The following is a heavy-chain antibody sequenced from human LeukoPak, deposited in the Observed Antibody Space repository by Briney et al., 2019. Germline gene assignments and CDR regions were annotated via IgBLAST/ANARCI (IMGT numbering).Heavy chain of an antibody. CDR3: ARAPYYYDSSGYYAV. J-gene: IGHJ3*01. CDR1: GGSISSGSYY. CDR2: IYTSGST. V-gene: IGHV4-61*02. Sequence: PSETLSLTCTVSGGSISSGSYYWRWIRQPAGKGLEWIGRIYTSGSTNYNPSLKSRVTISVDTSKNQFSLKLSSVTAADTAVYYCARAPYYYDSSGYYAVWGQGTMVTVSA. D-gene: IGHD3-22*01.